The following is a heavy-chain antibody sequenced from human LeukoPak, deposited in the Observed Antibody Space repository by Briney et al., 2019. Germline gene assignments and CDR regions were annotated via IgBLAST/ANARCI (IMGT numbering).Heavy chain of an antibody. D-gene: IGHD6-13*01. J-gene: IGHJ2*01. CDR3: ARGDRQLVQGYWYFDL. CDR1: GGSISSSSYY. Sequence: SETLSLTCTVSGGSISSSSYYWGWIRQPPGKGLEWIGSIYYSGSTYYNPSLKSRVTISVDTSKNQFSLKLSSVTAADTAVYYCARGDRQLVQGYWYFDLWGRGTLVTVSS. V-gene: IGHV4-39*01. CDR2: IYYSGST.